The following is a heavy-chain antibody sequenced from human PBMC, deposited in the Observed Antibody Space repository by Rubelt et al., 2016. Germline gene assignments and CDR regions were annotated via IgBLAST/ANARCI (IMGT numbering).Heavy chain of an antibody. D-gene: IGHD3-16*01. CDR2: ISSSSSSGYT. CDR3: AGRHRGPDY. Sequence: VQVVESGGDLVQPGGSLRLSCAASGFTFSDYYMSWIRQAPGKGMEWVSYISSSSSSGYTNYADSVNGRFTISRDNAKNSTDRQMNSLRAGDTAGYYCAGRHRGPDYWGQGTLVTVSS. CDR1: GFTFSDYY. V-gene: IGHV3-11*05. J-gene: IGHJ4*02.